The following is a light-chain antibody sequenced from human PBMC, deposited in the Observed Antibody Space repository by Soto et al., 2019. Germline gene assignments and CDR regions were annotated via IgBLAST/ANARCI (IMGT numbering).Light chain of an antibody. CDR3: HQYGSSPLT. J-gene: IGKJ4*01. CDR2: GAS. V-gene: IGKV3-20*01. CDR1: QSVSSSY. Sequence: EIVLTQSPGTLSLSPGERATLSCRASQSVSSSYLAWYQQKPGQAPRLLIYGASNRATGIPDRFSGSGSGTDFTLTISRLEPEDFAVYYCHQYGSSPLTFGGGTKVEIK.